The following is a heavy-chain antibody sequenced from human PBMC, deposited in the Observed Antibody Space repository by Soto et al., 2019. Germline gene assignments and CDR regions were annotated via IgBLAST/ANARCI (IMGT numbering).Heavy chain of an antibody. CDR1: GDSVSSNSAA. V-gene: IGHV6-1*01. CDR3: ARDGNDFWSGYYSGDRNYYYYYMEV. Sequence: SQTLSLTCAISGDSVSSNSAAWNWIRQSPSRGLEWLGRTYYRSKWYNDYAVSVKSRITINPDTSKNQFSLQLNSVTPEDTAVYYCARDGNDFWSGYYSGDRNYYYYYMEVWGKGTTVTVSS. J-gene: IGHJ6*03. D-gene: IGHD3-3*01. CDR2: TYYRSKWYN.